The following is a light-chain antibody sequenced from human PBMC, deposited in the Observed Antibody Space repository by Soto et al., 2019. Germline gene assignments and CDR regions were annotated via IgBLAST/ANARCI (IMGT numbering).Light chain of an antibody. Sequence: QSALTQPASVSGSPGQSITISCTGTSSDVGGYKFVSWYQQHPGKVPKLMIYEVSNRPSGVSNRFSGSKSDSTASLTISGLQAEDEADYYCSSYTSSSTYVFGTGTKLTVL. CDR2: EVS. J-gene: IGLJ1*01. CDR1: SSDVGGYKF. CDR3: SSYTSSSTYV. V-gene: IGLV2-14*01.